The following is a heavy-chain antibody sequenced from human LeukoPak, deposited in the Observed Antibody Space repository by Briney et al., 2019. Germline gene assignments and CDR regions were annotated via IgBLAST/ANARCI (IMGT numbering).Heavy chain of an antibody. CDR3: AAVVTVAGLSA. D-gene: IGHD6-19*01. CDR2: INPNSGGT. CDR1: GYTFTGYY. Sequence: ASVKVSCKASGYTFTGYYMHWVRQAPGQGLEWMGWINPNSGGTNYAQKFQGRVTITRDMSTSTAYMELSSLRSEDTAVYYCAAVVTVAGLSAWGQGTLVTVSS. V-gene: IGHV1-2*02. J-gene: IGHJ5*02.